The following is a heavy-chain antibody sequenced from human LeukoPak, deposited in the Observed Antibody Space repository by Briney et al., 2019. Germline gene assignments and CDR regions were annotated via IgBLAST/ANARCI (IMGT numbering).Heavy chain of an antibody. Sequence: GRSLRLSCAASGFTFSSYGMHWVRQAPGKGPEWVAVISYDGSNKYYADSVKGRFTISRDNSKNTLYLQMNSLRAEDTAVYYCARGMNGYGGYDYWGQGALVTVSS. CDR3: ARGMNGYGGYDY. CDR2: ISYDGSNK. D-gene: IGHD5-12*01. CDR1: GFTFSSYG. J-gene: IGHJ4*02. V-gene: IGHV3-30*03.